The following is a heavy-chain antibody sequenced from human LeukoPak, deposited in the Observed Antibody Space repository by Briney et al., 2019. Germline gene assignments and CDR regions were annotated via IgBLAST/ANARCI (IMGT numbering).Heavy chain of an antibody. CDR1: GYTFTSYY. CDR2: INPSGGST. V-gene: IGHV1-46*01. Sequence: ASVKVSCKASGYTFTSYYMHWVRQAPGQGLEWMGIINPSGGSTSYAQKFQGRVTMTTDTSTSTAYMEVRSLRSDDTAVYYCARDLMPVAATGLCDYWGQGTLVTVSS. CDR3: ARDLMPVAATGLCDY. J-gene: IGHJ4*02. D-gene: IGHD6-19*01.